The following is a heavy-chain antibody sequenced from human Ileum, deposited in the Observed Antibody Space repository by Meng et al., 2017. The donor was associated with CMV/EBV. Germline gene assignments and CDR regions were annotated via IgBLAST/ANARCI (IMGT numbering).Heavy chain of an antibody. V-gene: IGHV4-4*07. D-gene: IGHD3-9*01. CDR2: FTARGNT. CDR1: GASIRGYC. J-gene: IGHJ5*02. Sequence: VPPPESGPGLVYPSEPLSLTCSVSGASIRGYCWSWIRQPAGKGLEWIGRFTARGNTNYNPSLKSRVTMSLDTSLNQFSLRLNSVTAADTAVYYCARDVIRDDTGSWFDPWGQGTLVTVSS. CDR3: ARDVIRDDTGSWFDP.